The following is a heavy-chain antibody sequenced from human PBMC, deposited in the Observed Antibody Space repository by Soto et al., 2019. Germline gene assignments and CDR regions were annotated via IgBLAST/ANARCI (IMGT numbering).Heavy chain of an antibody. CDR1: GFTFSSYA. D-gene: IGHD4-17*01. J-gene: IGHJ4*02. CDR2: ISYDGSNK. Sequence: QVQLVESGGGVVQPGRSLRLSCAASGFTFSSYAMHWVRQAPGKGLEWVAVISYDGSNKYYADSVKGRFTISRDNSKYTLYLQMNSLRAEDTAVYYCARDLTVTTEAVFDYWGQGTLVTVSS. V-gene: IGHV3-30-3*01. CDR3: ARDLTVTTEAVFDY.